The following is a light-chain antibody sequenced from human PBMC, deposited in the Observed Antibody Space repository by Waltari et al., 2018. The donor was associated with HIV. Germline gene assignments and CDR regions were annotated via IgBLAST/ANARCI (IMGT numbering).Light chain of an antibody. J-gene: IGKJ5*01. CDR3: QQGNSWPSIT. CDR2: DAS. Sequence: IVLTQSPATLSLSPGERATLSCRASQSVSTYLAWYQQKPGQAPRLLIYDASNRATGIPARFSGSGSETDFTLLISSLEPEDFAVYYCQQGNSWPSITFGQGTRLDIK. V-gene: IGKV3-11*01. CDR1: QSVSTY.